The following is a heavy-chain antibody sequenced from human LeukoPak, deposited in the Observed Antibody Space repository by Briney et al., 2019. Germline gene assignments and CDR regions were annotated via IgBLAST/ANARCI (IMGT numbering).Heavy chain of an antibody. D-gene: IGHD6-13*01. V-gene: IGHV3-30*02. Sequence: GGSLRLFCAASGYTFSSYGMHWVRQAPGKGLEWVAFIRFDGSNKYYADSVKGRFTISRDNSKNTLYLQMNSLRAEDTAVYYCAKEIIHSSSWYLYRRYYYMDVWGKGTTVTISS. CDR1: GYTFSSYG. CDR2: IRFDGSNK. J-gene: IGHJ6*03. CDR3: AKEIIHSSSWYLYRRYYYMDV.